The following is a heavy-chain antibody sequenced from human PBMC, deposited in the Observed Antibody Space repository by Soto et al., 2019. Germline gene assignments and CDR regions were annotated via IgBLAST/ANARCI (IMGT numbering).Heavy chain of an antibody. J-gene: IGHJ3*02. D-gene: IGHD3-22*01. V-gene: IGHV3-53*01. CDR1: GFTVSSNY. CDR3: ARVWDSSGYYAVGAFDI. Sequence: GGALRLSGSASGFTVSSNYMLWVRQAPGKGLEWVSVIYSGGSTYYADSVKGRFTISRDNSKNTLYLQMNSLRAEDTAVYYCARVWDSSGYYAVGAFDIWGQGTMVTVSS. CDR2: IYSGGST.